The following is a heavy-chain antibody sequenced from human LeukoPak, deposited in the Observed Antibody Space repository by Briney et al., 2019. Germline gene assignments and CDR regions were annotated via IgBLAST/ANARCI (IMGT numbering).Heavy chain of an antibody. V-gene: IGHV3-30*18. Sequence: GGSLRLSCAASGFTFSNYGLHWVRQSPGKGLAWVALISTDGSYVNYADSVKGRFTISRDNSKNTLYLQMNSLRTEDTAVYYCAKDSSISWFGGDSQWGQGTLVTVSS. CDR2: ISTDGSYV. CDR1: GFTFSNYG. CDR3: AKDSSISWFGGDSQ. D-gene: IGHD3-10*01. J-gene: IGHJ4*02.